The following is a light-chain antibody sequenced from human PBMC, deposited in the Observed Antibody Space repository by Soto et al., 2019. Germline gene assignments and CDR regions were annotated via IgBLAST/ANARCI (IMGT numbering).Light chain of an antibody. V-gene: IGKV3-15*01. CDR1: KSVGSN. CDR3: QQYNNWPPDRT. Sequence: EIVMTQSPATLSVSPGERATLSCRASKSVGSNLAWYQQRPGQAPRLLIYGASTRPTGVPARFSGSGSGTEFTLTISSLQSEDFGIYFYQQYNNWPPDRTFGQGTKVEIK. CDR2: GAS. J-gene: IGKJ1*01.